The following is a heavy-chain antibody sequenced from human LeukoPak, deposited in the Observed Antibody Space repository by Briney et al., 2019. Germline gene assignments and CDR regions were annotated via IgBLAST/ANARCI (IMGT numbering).Heavy chain of an antibody. J-gene: IGHJ5*02. CDR1: GYTFTSYG. CDR3: AREHYCSSTSCYFNWFDP. CDR2: ISAYNGNT. V-gene: IGHV1-18*01. D-gene: IGHD2-2*01. Sequence: ASVKVSCKASGYTFTSYGISWVRQAPGQGLEWMGWISAYNGNTNHAQKLQGRVTMTTDTSTSTAYMELRSLRSDDTAVYYCAREHYCSSTSCYFNWFDPWGQGTLVTVSS.